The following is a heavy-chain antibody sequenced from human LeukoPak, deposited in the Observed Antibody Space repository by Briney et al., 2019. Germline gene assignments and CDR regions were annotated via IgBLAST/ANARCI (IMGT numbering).Heavy chain of an antibody. V-gene: IGHV4-34*01. J-gene: IGHJ4*02. Sequence: SSETLSLTCAVYGGSFSGYYWSWIRQSSGKGLEWIGEINHSGSTNYNPSLKSRVTISVDTSKNQFSLKLNSVTAADTAVYYCARLDDRAARIAVGRSSTWSSRRGFDYWGQGTLVTVSS. CDR3: ARLDDRAARIAVGRSSTWSSRRGFDY. D-gene: IGHD6-13*01. CDR1: GGSFSGYY. CDR2: INHSGST.